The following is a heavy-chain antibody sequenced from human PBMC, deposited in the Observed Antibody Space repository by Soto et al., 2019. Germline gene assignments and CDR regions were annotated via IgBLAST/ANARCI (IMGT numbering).Heavy chain of an antibody. J-gene: IGHJ4*02. CDR3: ARSSGGSSWYPPDY. Sequence: QVQLVESGGGVVQPGRSLRLSCAAYGFTFSSYGMQWVRQSPGEGPEGVAIVANDGSNQYYAESVKGRFTISRDNSKTTVFLEMDSLRPEDTAVYYCARSSGGSSWYPPDYWGQGTLVTVSS. D-gene: IGHD6-13*01. V-gene: IGHV3-30*03. CDR2: VANDGSNQ. CDR1: GFTFSSYG.